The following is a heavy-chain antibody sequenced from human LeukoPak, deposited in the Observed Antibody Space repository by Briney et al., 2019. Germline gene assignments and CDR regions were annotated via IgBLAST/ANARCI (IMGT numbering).Heavy chain of an antibody. D-gene: IGHD3-22*01. Sequence: GGSLRLSCAASGFTFSSYAMSWVRQAPGKGLEGVSAISGSGGSTYYADSVKGRFTISRDNSKNTLYLQMNSLRAEDTAVYYCAKTTMIVVVITTFDYWGQGTLVTVSS. CDR1: GFTFSSYA. V-gene: IGHV3-23*01. CDR2: ISGSGGST. J-gene: IGHJ4*02. CDR3: AKTTMIVVVITTFDY.